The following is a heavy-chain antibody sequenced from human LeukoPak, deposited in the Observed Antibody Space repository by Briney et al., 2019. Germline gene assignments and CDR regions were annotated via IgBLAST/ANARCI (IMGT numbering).Heavy chain of an antibody. Sequence: GETLRLSCVASGFTFRHYDMSWVRQAPGKGLEWVSAISGSGGSTYYADSVKGRFTISRDNSKNTLYLQMNSLRAEDTAVYYCAKDIVVVVAAHAFDIWGQGTMVTVSS. CDR1: GFTFRHYD. D-gene: IGHD2-15*01. V-gene: IGHV3-23*01. CDR3: AKDIVVVVAAHAFDI. J-gene: IGHJ3*02. CDR2: ISGSGGST.